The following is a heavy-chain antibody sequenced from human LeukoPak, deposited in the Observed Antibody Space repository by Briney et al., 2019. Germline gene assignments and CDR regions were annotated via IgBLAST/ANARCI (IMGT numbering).Heavy chain of an antibody. Sequence: GESLKISCQTSGYTFIHYWISWVRQVPGKGLEWMGRIDPSDSYTNYGPPFQGHITISADRSLNTSYLQWSRLKASDTAMYFCARHGPTYFYDSSGVFDVWGRGTMVIVSS. V-gene: IGHV5-10-1*01. CDR1: GYTFIHYW. D-gene: IGHD3-22*01. J-gene: IGHJ3*01. CDR2: IDPSDSYT. CDR3: ARHGPTYFYDSSGVFDV.